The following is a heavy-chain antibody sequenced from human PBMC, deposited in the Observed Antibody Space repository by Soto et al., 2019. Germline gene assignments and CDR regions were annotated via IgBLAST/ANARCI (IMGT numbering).Heavy chain of an antibody. Sequence: GGSLRLSCAASGFTFSSYSMNWVRQAPGKGLEWVSSISSSSSYIYYADSVKGRFTISRDNAKNSRYLQMNSLRAEDTAVYYCARVGAEEYAFDIWGQGTMVTVSS. D-gene: IGHD2-21*01. V-gene: IGHV3-21*01. CDR2: ISSSSSYI. CDR3: ARVGAEEYAFDI. J-gene: IGHJ3*02. CDR1: GFTFSSYS.